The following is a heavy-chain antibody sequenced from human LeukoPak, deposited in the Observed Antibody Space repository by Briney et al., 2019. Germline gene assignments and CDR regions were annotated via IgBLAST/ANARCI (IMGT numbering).Heavy chain of an antibody. J-gene: IGHJ3*02. CDR3: ARLAPYSGSYSAFDI. D-gene: IGHD1-26*01. Sequence: GESLKISCKGSGYSFTSYWIGWVRQVPGKGLEWMGIIWPDDSDKGYSPSFQGQVTISADKSISTAYLQWSSLKASDTAMYYCARLAPYSGSYSAFDIWGQGTMVTVSS. CDR2: IWPDDSDK. V-gene: IGHV5-51*01. CDR1: GYSFTSYW.